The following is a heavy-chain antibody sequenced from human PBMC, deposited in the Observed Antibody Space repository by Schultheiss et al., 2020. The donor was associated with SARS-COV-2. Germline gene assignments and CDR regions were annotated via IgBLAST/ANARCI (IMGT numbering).Heavy chain of an antibody. CDR2: ISWNSGSI. CDR1: GFTFSSYS. J-gene: IGHJ6*02. D-gene: IGHD6-19*01. V-gene: IGHV3-21*04. CDR3: AKSGYSSGWNSPPHYYGMDV. Sequence: GGSLRLSCAASGFTFSSYSMNWVRQAPGKGLEWVSGISWNSGSIGYADSVKGRFTISRDNAKNSLYLQMNSLRAEDTAVYYCAKSGYSSGWNSPPHYYGMDVWGQGTTVTVSS.